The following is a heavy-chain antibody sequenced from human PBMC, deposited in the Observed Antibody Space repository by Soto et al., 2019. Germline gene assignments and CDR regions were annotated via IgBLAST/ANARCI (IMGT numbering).Heavy chain of an antibody. Sequence: QVQLVQSGAEVKKPGASVRVSCKASGYAFLSHDINWVRQASGQGPEWVGWINPNSGSTGYAQKFQGRVTLTRDTSASTAYMEVSSLTNEDTAVYYCARAPYSVYAPLDYWGQGTLVTVSA. V-gene: IGHV1-8*01. D-gene: IGHD5-12*01. CDR2: INPNSGST. CDR3: ARAPYSVYAPLDY. CDR1: GYAFLSHD. J-gene: IGHJ4*02.